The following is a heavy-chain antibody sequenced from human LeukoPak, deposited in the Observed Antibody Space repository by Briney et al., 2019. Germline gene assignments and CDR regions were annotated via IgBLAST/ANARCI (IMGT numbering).Heavy chain of an antibody. CDR1: GFTFSNAW. CDR3: TTDRPQYYYDSSGYYPFDY. V-gene: IGHV3-15*01. J-gene: IGHJ4*02. Sequence: PGGSLRLSCAASGFTFSNAWMSWVRQAPGKGLEWVGRIKSKTDGGTTDYAAPVKGRFTISRDDSKNTLYPQMNSLKTEDTAVYYCTTDRPQYYYDSSGYYPFDYWGQGTLVTVSS. CDR2: IKSKTDGGTT. D-gene: IGHD3-22*01.